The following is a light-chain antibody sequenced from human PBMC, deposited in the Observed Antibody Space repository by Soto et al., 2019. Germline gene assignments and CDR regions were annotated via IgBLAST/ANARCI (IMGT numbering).Light chain of an antibody. CDR1: QSLSTN. Sequence: EIVMTQSPATLSVSPGESATLSCRASQSLSTNLAWYQQKPGQAPRLLIYGASTTATGIPARFSGSGSGTEFTLTISSLQSEDFAVYYCQQYNNWPLTFGGGTKVDI. V-gene: IGKV3-15*01. J-gene: IGKJ4*01. CDR2: GAS. CDR3: QQYNNWPLT.